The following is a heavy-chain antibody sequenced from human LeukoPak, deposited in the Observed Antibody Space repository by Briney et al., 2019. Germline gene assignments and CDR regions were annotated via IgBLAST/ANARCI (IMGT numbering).Heavy chain of an antibody. V-gene: IGHV4-39*01. Sequence: PSETLSLTCTVSGGSISSSSYYWGWIRQPPGKGLEWIGSIYYSGSTYSNPSLKSRVTISVDTSKNQFSLILTSVTAPDTAVYYCARRHSGSYYAKHWFDPWGQGTLVTVSS. CDR3: ARRHSGSYYAKHWFDP. D-gene: IGHD1-26*01. J-gene: IGHJ5*02. CDR1: GGSISSSSYY. CDR2: IYYSGST.